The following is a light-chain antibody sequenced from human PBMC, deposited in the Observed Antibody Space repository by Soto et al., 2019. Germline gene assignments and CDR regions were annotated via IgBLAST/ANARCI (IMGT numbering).Light chain of an antibody. V-gene: IGKV1-12*01. CDR3: QHDNSCPPYT. CDR2: AAP. Sequence: DIPMTQSPSSVSPSVGDRVTITCRASQGISSWLPWYQQKPGKAPKLLIYAAPSLQCGVPSWFSGSGSGTEFTVPISGRQPEYVAASYYQHDNSCPPYTFGQGTKLEIK. CDR1: QGISSW. J-gene: IGKJ2*01.